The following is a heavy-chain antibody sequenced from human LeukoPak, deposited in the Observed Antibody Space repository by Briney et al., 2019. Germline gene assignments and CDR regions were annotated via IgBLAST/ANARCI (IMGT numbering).Heavy chain of an antibody. J-gene: IGHJ3*02. CDR1: GGSCSGYY. D-gene: IGHD4-17*01. Sequence: PSETLSLTCAVYGGSCSGYYWSWIRQPPGKGLEWIGSIYYSGSTYYNPSLKSRVTISVDTSKNQFSLKLSSVTAADTAVYYCARVGDDYGDYGGGNDAFDIWGQGTMVTVSS. V-gene: IGHV4-34*01. CDR2: IYYSGST. CDR3: ARVGDDYGDYGGGNDAFDI.